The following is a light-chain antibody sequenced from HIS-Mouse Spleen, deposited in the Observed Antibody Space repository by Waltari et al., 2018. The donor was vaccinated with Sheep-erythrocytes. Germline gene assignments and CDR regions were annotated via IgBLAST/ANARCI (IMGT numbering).Light chain of an antibody. CDR3: AAWDDSLNGPV. CDR1: SSNIGSNT. V-gene: IGLV1-44*01. J-gene: IGLJ3*02. CDR2: SNN. Sequence: QSVLTQPPSASGTPGQRVTISCSGSSSNIGSNTVNWYQQLPGTAPKLLIYSNNQRPAGFPDRFSGSKSGTYASLAISGLQSEDEADYYCAAWDDSLNGPVFGGGTKLTVL.